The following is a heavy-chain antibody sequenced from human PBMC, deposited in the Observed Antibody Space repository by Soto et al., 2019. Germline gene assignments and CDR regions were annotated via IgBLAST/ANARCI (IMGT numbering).Heavy chain of an antibody. Sequence: ASVKVSCKASGYTFTSYGISWVRQAPGQGLEWMGGFDPEDGETIYAQKFQGRVTMTEDTSTDTAYMELSSLRSEDTAAYYCAISRYCSSTSCYSRGYYYYGMDVWGQGTTVTVCS. CDR1: GYTFTSYG. V-gene: IGHV1-24*01. D-gene: IGHD2-2*02. J-gene: IGHJ6*02. CDR3: AISRYCSSTSCYSRGYYYYGMDV. CDR2: FDPEDGET.